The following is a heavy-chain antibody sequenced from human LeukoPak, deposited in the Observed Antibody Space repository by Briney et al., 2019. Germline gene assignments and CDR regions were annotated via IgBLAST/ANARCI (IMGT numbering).Heavy chain of an antibody. CDR2: INPNSGGT. D-gene: IGHD3-10*01. Sequence: ASVKVSCKASGYTFTGYYMHWVRQAPGQGLEWMGWINPNSGGTNYPQKFQGRVTMTRDTSISTAYMELSRLRSDDTAVYYCARGRYYGSGSYYLNWGQGTLVTVSS. J-gene: IGHJ4*02. CDR1: GYTFTGYY. CDR3: ARGRYYGSGSYYLN. V-gene: IGHV1-2*02.